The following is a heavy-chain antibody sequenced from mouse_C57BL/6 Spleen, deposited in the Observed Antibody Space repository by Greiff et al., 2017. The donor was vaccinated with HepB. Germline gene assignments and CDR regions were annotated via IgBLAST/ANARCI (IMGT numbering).Heavy chain of an antibody. CDR2: IYPGSGST. V-gene: IGHV1-55*01. CDR1: GYTFTSYW. J-gene: IGHJ4*01. D-gene: IGHD1-1*01. CDR3: AREDYYGSSFYAMDY. Sequence: QVQLKQPGAELVKPGASVKMSCKASGYTFTSYWITWVKQRPGQGLEWIGDIYPGSGSTNYNEKCKSKATLTVDTSSRTADRQLSSLTSEDSAVYYCAREDYYGSSFYAMDYWGQGTSVTVSS.